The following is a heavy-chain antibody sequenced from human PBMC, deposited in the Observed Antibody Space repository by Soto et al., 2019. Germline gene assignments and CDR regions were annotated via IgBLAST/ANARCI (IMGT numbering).Heavy chain of an antibody. CDR2: INHSGST. J-gene: IGHJ4*02. CDR3: ARLVATIGEVDY. CDR1: GGSFSGYY. V-gene: IGHV4-34*01. D-gene: IGHD5-12*01. Sequence: QVQLQQWGAGLLKPSETLSLTCAVYGGSFSGYYWSWIRQPAGKGLEWIGEINHSGSTNYNPSLKSRVTISVDTSKNQFSLKLSSVTAADTAVYYCARLVATIGEVDYWGQGTLVTVSS.